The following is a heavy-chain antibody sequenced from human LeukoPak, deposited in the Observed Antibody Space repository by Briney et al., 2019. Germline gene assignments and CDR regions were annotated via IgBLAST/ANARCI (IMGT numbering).Heavy chain of an antibody. Sequence: SETLSLTCAVPGYSISSGYYWGWIRQPPGKGLEWIGSIYHSGSTYYNPSLKSRVTISVDTSKNQFSLKLSSVTAADTAVYYCAGTPYGGAPPNWFDPWGQGTLVTISS. CDR3: AGTPYGGAPPNWFDP. CDR1: GYSISSGYY. J-gene: IGHJ5*02. D-gene: IGHD4-23*01. CDR2: IYHSGST. V-gene: IGHV4-38-2*01.